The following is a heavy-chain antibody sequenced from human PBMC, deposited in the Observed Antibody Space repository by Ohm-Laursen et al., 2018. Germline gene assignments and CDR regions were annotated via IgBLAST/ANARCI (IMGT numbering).Heavy chain of an antibody. CDR2: LMWNSDRK. CDR3: ARVAGLDGMDV. D-gene: IGHD3/OR15-3a*01. Sequence: SLRLSCTASGFTFSNYAMHWVRQAPGKGLEWVSGLMWNSDRKQYADSVKGRFTISRDNSKNTLYLQMNSLRAEDTAVYYCARVAGLDGMDVWGQGTTVTVSS. J-gene: IGHJ6*02. CDR1: GFTFSNYA. V-gene: IGHV3-9*01.